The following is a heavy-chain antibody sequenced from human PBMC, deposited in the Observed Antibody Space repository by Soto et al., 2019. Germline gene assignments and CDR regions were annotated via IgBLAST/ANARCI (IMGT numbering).Heavy chain of an antibody. V-gene: IGHV1-24*01. Sequence: ASVKVSCKVSGYTLTELSMHWVRQAPGKGLEWMGGFDPEDGETIYAQKFQGRVTMTEDTSTVTAYMELSSLRSEDTAVYYCATVERYCSGGSCYLNLPFDYWGQGTLVTVSS. CDR1: GYTLTELS. CDR3: ATVERYCSGGSCYLNLPFDY. D-gene: IGHD2-15*01. CDR2: FDPEDGET. J-gene: IGHJ4*02.